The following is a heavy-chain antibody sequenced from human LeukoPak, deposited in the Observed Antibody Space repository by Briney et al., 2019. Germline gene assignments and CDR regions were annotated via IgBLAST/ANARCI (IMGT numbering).Heavy chain of an antibody. V-gene: IGHV3-23*01. CDR1: GFTFSSYA. CDR2: ISGSGGST. Sequence: GGSLRLSCAASGFTFSSYAMSWVRQAPGKGLEWVSAISGSGGSTFYADSVKGRFTISRDNSKNTLYLQMNSLRAEDTAVYYCAKESLPASGSYSNYCGQGTLVTVSS. J-gene: IGHJ4*02. D-gene: IGHD1-26*01. CDR3: AKESLPASGSYSNY.